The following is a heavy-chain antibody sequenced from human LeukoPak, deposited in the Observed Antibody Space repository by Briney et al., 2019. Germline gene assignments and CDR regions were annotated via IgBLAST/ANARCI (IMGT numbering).Heavy chain of an antibody. CDR2: ITSSSGYT. CDR3: ARSDSGSGSYFDY. V-gene: IGHV3-21*01. Sequence: KAGGSLRLSCAASGFTFNTYSMNWVRQAPGKGLEWVSSITSSSGYTYYADSVKGRFTISRDNAYNSLYLQMDSLSADDTAVYYCARSDSGSGSYFDYWGQGTLVTVSS. J-gene: IGHJ4*02. D-gene: IGHD3-10*01. CDR1: GFTFNTYS.